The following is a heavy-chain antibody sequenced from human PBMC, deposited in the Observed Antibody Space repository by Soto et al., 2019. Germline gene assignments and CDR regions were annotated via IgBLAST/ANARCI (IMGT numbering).Heavy chain of an antibody. D-gene: IGHD4-17*01. J-gene: IGHJ5*02. CDR2: IAPRFGTT. CDR1: GGTFSSYT. Sequence: QVHLVQSGAEVKKPGASVKVSCKTSGGTFSSYTINWVRQAPGQGLAWVGGIAPRFGTTNYAQNFQGRVTITEDISTSTAYMELVSLRSEDTAVYYCARGPDYGDHGGWLYPWGQGTLVTVSS. V-gene: IGHV1-69*06. CDR3: ARGPDYGDHGGWLYP.